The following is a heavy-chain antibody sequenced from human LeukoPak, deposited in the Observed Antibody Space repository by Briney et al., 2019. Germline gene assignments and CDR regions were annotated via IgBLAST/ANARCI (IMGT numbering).Heavy chain of an antibody. Sequence: SETLSLTCTVSGGSISSYYWSWIRQPPGKGLEWIGNIYYNGSTNYNPSLKSRVTISVDTSKNQFSLKLNSVTAADTAVYYCARGQSYDFWSGYYAFDIWGQGTMVTVSS. J-gene: IGHJ3*02. V-gene: IGHV4-59*01. CDR1: GGSISSYY. CDR2: IYYNGST. CDR3: ARGQSYDFWSGYYAFDI. D-gene: IGHD3-3*01.